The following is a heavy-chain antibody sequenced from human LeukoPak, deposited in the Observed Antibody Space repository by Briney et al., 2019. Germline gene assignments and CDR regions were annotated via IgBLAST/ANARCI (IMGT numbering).Heavy chain of an antibody. CDR2: IIPIFSTA. CDR1: GGTFSSYA. J-gene: IGHJ5*02. CDR3: ARERPLAWFDP. V-gene: IGHV1-69*05. Sequence: SVKVSCKASGGTFSSYAISWVRQAPGQGLEWMGGIIPIFSTANYAQKFQGRVTMTTDTSTSTAYMELRSLRSDDTAVYYCARERPLAWFDPWGQGTLVTVSS.